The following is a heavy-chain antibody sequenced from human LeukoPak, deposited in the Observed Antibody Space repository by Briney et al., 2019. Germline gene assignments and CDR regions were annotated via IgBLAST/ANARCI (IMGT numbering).Heavy chain of an antibody. Sequence: ASVKVSCKASGDTFSSYAINWVRPAPGQGPEWMGRITPFLGIANYPQKFQGRVTITADESTTTAYMELSSLRSEDTAVYYCAREACREMGVMWPRLGGQDCRYDHWGQGTLVTVSS. CDR3: AREACREMGVMWPRLGGQDCRYDH. D-gene: IGHD3-16*01. CDR1: GDTFSSYA. V-gene: IGHV1-69*04. CDR2: ITPFLGIA. J-gene: IGHJ4*02.